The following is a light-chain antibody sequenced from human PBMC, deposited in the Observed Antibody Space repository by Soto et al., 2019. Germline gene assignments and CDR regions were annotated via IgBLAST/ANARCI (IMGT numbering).Light chain of an antibody. J-gene: IGLJ2*01. CDR3: QVWDSSSDQPV. V-gene: IGLV3-21*02. CDR1: NIAAKS. Sequence: ELTQPPSVSVAPGQTARITCGGNNIAAKSVHWYQQKPGQAPVLVVYDDRDRPSGVPERFSGSNSGNTATLTISRVEAGDAADFWCQVWDSSSDQPVFGGGTKLTVL. CDR2: DDR.